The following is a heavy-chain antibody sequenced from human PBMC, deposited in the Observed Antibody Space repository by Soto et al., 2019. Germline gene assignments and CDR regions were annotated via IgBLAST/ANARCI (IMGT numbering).Heavy chain of an antibody. J-gene: IGHJ5*02. Sequence: VGSLRLSCTASGFTFSSYAMTWVRQAPGKGLEWVSSISGSGGATYYADSVKGRFTISRDDSKNTLFPQMDSLRAEDTALYYCAKAGRPFYDLWSENRFDPWGQGTLVTVS. V-gene: IGHV3-23*01. D-gene: IGHD3-3*01. CDR1: GFTFSSYA. CDR3: AKAGRPFYDLWSENRFDP. CDR2: ISGSGGAT.